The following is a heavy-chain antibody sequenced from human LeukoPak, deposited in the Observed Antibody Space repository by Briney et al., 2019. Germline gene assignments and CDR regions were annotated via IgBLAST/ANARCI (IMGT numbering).Heavy chain of an antibody. CDR3: AKGFSATVTTPNFDY. Sequence: GGSLRLSCAASGFTVSSNYMSWVRQAPGKGLEWVAFIRYDGSNKYYADSVKGRFTISRDNSKNTLYLQMNSLRAEDTAVYYCAKGFSATVTTPNFDYWGQGTLVTVSS. D-gene: IGHD4-11*01. CDR1: GFTVSSNY. V-gene: IGHV3-30*02. CDR2: IRYDGSNK. J-gene: IGHJ4*02.